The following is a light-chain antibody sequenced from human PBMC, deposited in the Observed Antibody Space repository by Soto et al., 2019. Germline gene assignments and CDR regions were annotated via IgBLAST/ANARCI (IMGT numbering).Light chain of an antibody. J-gene: IGKJ4*01. Sequence: DLQMTQSPSSLSASVGDRVTITCRASQSISNYLNWYQQKPGKAPKLLIYAASSLQSGVPSRFSGSGSGADFTLTISSLQPEDFATYYCQQSYSIPLTFGGGTEVEIK. CDR1: QSISNY. CDR2: AAS. CDR3: QQSYSIPLT. V-gene: IGKV1-39*01.